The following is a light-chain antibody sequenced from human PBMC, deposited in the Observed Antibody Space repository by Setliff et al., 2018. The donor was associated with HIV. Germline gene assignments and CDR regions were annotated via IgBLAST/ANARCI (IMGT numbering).Light chain of an antibody. Sequence: QSALTQPASVSGSPGQSITISCTGTSSDVGSYNLVSWYQHHPGKAPKVIIYEGSKRPSGVSNRFSGSKSGNTASLTISGLQAEDEAHYYCCSYTGSSSYVFGGGTKVTVL. CDR2: EGS. V-gene: IGLV2-23*01. CDR1: SSDVGSYNL. CDR3: CSYTGSSSYV. J-gene: IGLJ1*01.